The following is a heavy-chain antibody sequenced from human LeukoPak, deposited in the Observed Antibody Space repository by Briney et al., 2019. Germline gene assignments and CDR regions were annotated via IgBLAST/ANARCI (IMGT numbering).Heavy chain of an antibody. CDR3: ARTLAARYSGNRKAAYFDY. J-gene: IGHJ4*02. Sequence: PGGSLRLSCAASGFTFISYAMHWVRQAPGKGLQWVAVISYDGSNKYYADSVKGRFTISRDNSKNTLYLQMNSLRAEHTAVYYCARTLAARYSGNRKAAYFDYWGQGTLVTVSS. CDR1: GFTFISYA. D-gene: IGHD1-26*01. V-gene: IGHV3-30*04. CDR2: ISYDGSNK.